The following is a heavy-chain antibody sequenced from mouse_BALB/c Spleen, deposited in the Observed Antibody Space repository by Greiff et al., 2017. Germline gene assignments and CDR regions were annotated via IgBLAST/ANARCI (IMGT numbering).Heavy chain of an antibody. Sequence: QVQLQQPGAELVRPGASVKLSCKASGYTFTSYWINWVKQRPGQGLEWIGNIYPSDSYTNYNQKFKDKATLTVDKSSSTAYMQLSSPTSEDSAVYYCTRGYDGYLAWFAYWGQGTLVTVSA. CDR1: GYTFTSYW. V-gene: IGHV1-69*02. CDR2: IYPSDSYT. J-gene: IGHJ3*01. D-gene: IGHD2-3*01. CDR3: TRGYDGYLAWFAY.